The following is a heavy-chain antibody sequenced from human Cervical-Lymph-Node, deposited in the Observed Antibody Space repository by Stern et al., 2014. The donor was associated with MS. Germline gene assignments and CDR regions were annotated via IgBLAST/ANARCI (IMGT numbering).Heavy chain of an antibody. CDR1: GGTFSSYA. Sequence: VQLLESWAEVKKPGSSVKVSCKASGGTFSSYAISWVRQAPGQGLEWMGGVFPIFGTANYAQKSQGRVTITADESTSTAYMELSSLRSEDTAVYYCARSLRSVVVTALTGYYFDYWGQGTLVTVSS. D-gene: IGHD2-21*02. V-gene: IGHV1-69*01. CDR2: VFPIFGTA. J-gene: IGHJ4*02. CDR3: ARSLRSVVVTALTGYYFDY.